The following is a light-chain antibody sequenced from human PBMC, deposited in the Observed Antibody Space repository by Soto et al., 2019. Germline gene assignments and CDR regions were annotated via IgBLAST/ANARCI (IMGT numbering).Light chain of an antibody. CDR1: SSNIGEGYD. Sequence: QSVLTQPPSVSGAPGQRVTISCTGTSSNIGEGYDVHWYQHLPGTAPKLLIYGNTNRPSGIPDRFSGSKSGTSASLAITGLQAEDEADYHCQSYDSSLSGWVFGGGTKVTVL. V-gene: IGLV1-40*01. CDR2: GNT. J-gene: IGLJ3*02. CDR3: QSYDSSLSGWV.